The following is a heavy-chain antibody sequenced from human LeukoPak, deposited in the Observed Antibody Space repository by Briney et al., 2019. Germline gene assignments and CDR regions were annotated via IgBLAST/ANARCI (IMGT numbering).Heavy chain of an antibody. D-gene: IGHD6-19*01. CDR3: ARIEYSSGWYPS. CDR1: GYTFTGYY. V-gene: IGHV1-2*02. Sequence: ASVKVSCKASGYTFTGYYMHWVRQAPGQGLEWMGWINPNSGGTNYAQKFQGRVTITRDTSISTAYMELSRLRSDDTAVYYCARIEYSSGWYPSWGQGTLVTVSS. CDR2: INPNSGGT. J-gene: IGHJ5*02.